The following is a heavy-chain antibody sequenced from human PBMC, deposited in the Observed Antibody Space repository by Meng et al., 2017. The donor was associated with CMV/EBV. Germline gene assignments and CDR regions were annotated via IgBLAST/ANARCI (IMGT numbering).Heavy chain of an antibody. J-gene: IGHJ4*02. D-gene: IGHD2-15*01. CDR3: ARVASLWFAGSGQGY. Sequence: QVQLGQSGAEVKKPGASGKVSCKASGYTFTGYYMHWVRQAPGQGLEWMGWINPNSGGTNYAQKFQGRVTMTRDTSISTAYMELSRLRSDDTAVYYCARVASLWFAGSGQGYWGQGTLVTVSS. CDR2: INPNSGGT. V-gene: IGHV1-2*02. CDR1: GYTFTGYY.